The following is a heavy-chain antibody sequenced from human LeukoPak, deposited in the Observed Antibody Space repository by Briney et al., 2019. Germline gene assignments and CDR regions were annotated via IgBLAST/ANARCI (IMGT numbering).Heavy chain of an antibody. J-gene: IGHJ2*01. V-gene: IGHV4-39*01. D-gene: IGHD3-22*01. CDR3: ARGVTMIVVVIHDWYFDL. Sequence: SSETLSLTCTVSGGSISSSSYYWGWVRQPPGKGLEWIGSIYYTRSTYYNPSLKSRVTISVDTSKNQFSLKLTSVTAADTAVYYCARGVTMIVVVIHDWYFDLWGRGTLVTVSS. CDR1: GGSISSSSYY. CDR2: IYYTRST.